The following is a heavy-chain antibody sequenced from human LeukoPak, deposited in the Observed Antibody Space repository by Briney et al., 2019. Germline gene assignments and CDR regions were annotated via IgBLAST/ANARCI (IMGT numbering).Heavy chain of an antibody. CDR2: ISSSSNYI. D-gene: IGHD4-11*01. J-gene: IGHJ1*01. CDR3: ATYSILNAREFRY. Sequence: PGGSLRLSCAAFGFTFSSYSMNWVRQAPGKGLEWVSSISSSSNYIYYADSVKGRFTISRDNAKNSVYLQMNSLGADDTAVYYCATYSILNAREFRYWGQGTLVTVTS. V-gene: IGHV3-21*01. CDR1: GFTFSSYS.